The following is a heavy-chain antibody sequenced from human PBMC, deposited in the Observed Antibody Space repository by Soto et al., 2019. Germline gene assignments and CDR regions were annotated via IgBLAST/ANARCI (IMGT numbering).Heavy chain of an antibody. CDR2: VEYGGST. D-gene: IGHD3-10*02. Sequence: QLQESGPGLVKPSATLSLTCTVSGGSIISSNFYWGWIRQPPGNGLEWIGSVEYGGSTYDNPSLKSRVTLSADTSKNQFSLKLTSVTAADTAIYYCARHVRGAVTMNWFDPWGHGTLVTVSS. CDR1: GGSIISSNFY. V-gene: IGHV4-39*01. J-gene: IGHJ5*02. CDR3: ARHVRGAVTMNWFDP.